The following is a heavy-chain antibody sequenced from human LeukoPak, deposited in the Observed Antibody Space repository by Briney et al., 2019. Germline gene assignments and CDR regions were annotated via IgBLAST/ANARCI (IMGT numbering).Heavy chain of an antibody. Sequence: AGGSLRLSCAASGFTFSTFGMSWVRQAPGKGLERISYINYNGRDMYYADSVKGRCTTSRDNAKDSLYLQMNTLRDEDTAVYYCARDLYSYGCFDYWGQGTLVTISS. CDR3: ARDLYSYGCFDY. CDR1: GFTFSTFG. V-gene: IGHV3-48*02. CDR2: INYNGRDM. D-gene: IGHD5-18*01. J-gene: IGHJ4*02.